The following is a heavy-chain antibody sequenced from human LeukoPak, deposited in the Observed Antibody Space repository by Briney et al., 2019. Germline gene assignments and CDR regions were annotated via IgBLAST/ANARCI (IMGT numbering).Heavy chain of an antibody. Sequence: ASVKVSCKASGYTFTSYDINRVRQATGQGLEWMGWMNPNSGNTGYAQKFQGRVTITRNTSISTAYMELSSLRSEDTAVYYCARGSQDIVVVPAQNWFDPWGQGTLVTVSS. CDR1: GYTFTSYD. J-gene: IGHJ5*02. CDR2: MNPNSGNT. D-gene: IGHD2-2*01. CDR3: ARGSQDIVVVPAQNWFDP. V-gene: IGHV1-8*03.